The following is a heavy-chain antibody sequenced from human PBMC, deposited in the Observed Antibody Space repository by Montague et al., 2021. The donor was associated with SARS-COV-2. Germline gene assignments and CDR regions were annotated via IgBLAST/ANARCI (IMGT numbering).Heavy chain of an antibody. Sequence: SETLSLTSTVSGGSISSSSYYWGWIRQPPGKGLEWIGSIYYSGSTYYXPSLKSRVTISVDTSKNRFSLKLSSVTAADTAVYYCARVGRQQLVRLSGMDVWGQGTTVTVSS. CDR2: IYYSGST. V-gene: IGHV4-39*07. J-gene: IGHJ6*02. CDR3: ARVGRQQLVRLSGMDV. D-gene: IGHD6-13*01. CDR1: GGSISSSSYY.